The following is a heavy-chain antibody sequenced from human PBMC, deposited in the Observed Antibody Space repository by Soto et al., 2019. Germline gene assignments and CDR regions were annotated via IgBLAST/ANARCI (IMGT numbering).Heavy chain of an antibody. CDR1: GFAFSSYV. D-gene: IGHD2-2*01. J-gene: IGHJ6*01. V-gene: IGHV3-13*01. Sequence: HPGGSLRLSCAASGFAFSSYVLQWLRRAPGKGPEWVSAIGTGGYTYYADSVMGRFNISRDNAKKSLYLQMNSLIAEEMAVYYCARGGGVVVPAAPGGYGMEVWGQGTTVNVSS. CDR3: ARGGGVVVPAAPGGYGMEV. CDR2: IGTGGYT.